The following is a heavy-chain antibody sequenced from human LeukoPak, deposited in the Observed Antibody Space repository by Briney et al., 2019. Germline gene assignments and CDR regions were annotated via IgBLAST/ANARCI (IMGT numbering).Heavy chain of an antibody. V-gene: IGHV1-2*06. CDR3: ARDLWEIAVAGIVY. Sequence: ASVKVSCMASGYTFTGYYMHWVRQAPGQGLEWMGRINPNSGGTNYAQKFQGRVTMTRDTSISTAYMELSRLRSDDTAVYYCARDLWEIAVAGIVYWGQGTLVTVSS. D-gene: IGHD6-19*01. J-gene: IGHJ4*02. CDR1: GYTFTGYY. CDR2: INPNSGGT.